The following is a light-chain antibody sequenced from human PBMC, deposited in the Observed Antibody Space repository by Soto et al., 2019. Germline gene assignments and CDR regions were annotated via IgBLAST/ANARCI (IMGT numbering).Light chain of an antibody. CDR2: GAV. J-gene: IGKJ2*01. CDR1: QGITNY. CDR3: QQYASLPIT. V-gene: IGKV1-33*01. Sequence: DIQMTQSPSSLAASVGDRVTIACQASQGITNYLNWYQQKPGTAPKLLIYGAVYLETGVPSRFSASRYGSDFTIIISSLQPEDIATYYCQQYASLPITFGQGTKLEIK.